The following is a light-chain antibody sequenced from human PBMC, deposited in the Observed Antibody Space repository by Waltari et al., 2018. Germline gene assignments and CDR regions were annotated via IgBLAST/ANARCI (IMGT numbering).Light chain of an antibody. CDR3: QHYYDNPYS. CDR2: AAS. V-gene: IGKV1-6*01. J-gene: IGKJ2*03. Sequence: IQMTQPPSALSASVGDRVTISCPASQTIYSNLAWYQQKPGKAPKLLIYAASSLQSGIPSRFSGSGSGTDFTLTISSLQPEDSAAYYCQHYYDNPYSFGQGTKVEIK. CDR1: QTIYSN.